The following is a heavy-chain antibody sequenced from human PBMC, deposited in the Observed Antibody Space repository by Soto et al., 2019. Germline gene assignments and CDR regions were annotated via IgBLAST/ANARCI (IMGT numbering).Heavy chain of an antibody. CDR2: IRSKANSYAT. J-gene: IGHJ6*03. CDR1: GFTFSGSA. D-gene: IGHD4-17*01. CDR3: TRDYGDYVDYYYYMDV. V-gene: IGHV3-73*01. Sequence: GGSLRLSCAASGFTFSGSAMHWVRQASGKGLEWVGRIRSKANSYATAYAASVKGRFTISRDDSKNTAYLQMNSLKTEDTAVYYCTRDYGDYVDYYYYMDVWGKGTTVTVSS.